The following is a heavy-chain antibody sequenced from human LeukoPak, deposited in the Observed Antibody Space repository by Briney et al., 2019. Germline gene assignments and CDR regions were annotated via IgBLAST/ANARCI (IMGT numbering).Heavy chain of an antibody. D-gene: IGHD3-22*01. V-gene: IGHV3-7*01. CDR2: IKEDGTEK. Sequence: HPGGSLRLSCAVSGFTFSSYWMSWVRRAPGKGLEWVANIKEDGTEKYYQDSVKGRFTISRDNAKNSLYLQMNSLRAEDTAVYYCAREVVLSTSAWFEYWGQGTLVTVSS. CDR1: GFTFSSYW. CDR3: AREVVLSTSAWFEY. J-gene: IGHJ4*02.